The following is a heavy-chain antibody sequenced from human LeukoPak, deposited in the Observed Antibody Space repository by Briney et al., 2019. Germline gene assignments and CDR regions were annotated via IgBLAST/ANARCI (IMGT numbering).Heavy chain of an antibody. CDR3: ARHLGRQLVPYNWFDP. CDR2: IYHSGST. Sequence: SETLSLTCAVSGDSISSSNWRSWVRQPPGKGLEWIAEIYHSGSTNYNPSLKSRVTISVDKSENQFSLKLTSVTAADTAVYYCARHLGRQLVPYNWFDPWGQGTLVTVSS. V-gene: IGHV4-4*02. CDR1: GDSISSSNW. J-gene: IGHJ5*02. D-gene: IGHD6-13*01.